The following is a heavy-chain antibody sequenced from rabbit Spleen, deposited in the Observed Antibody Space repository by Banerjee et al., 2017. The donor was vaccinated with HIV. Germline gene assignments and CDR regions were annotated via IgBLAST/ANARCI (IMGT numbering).Heavy chain of an antibody. CDR2: IDTSDGDT. D-gene: IGHD1-1*01. Sequence: QSLEESGGDLVKPGASLTLTCTASGFTLSSYVICWVRQAPGKGLEWIACIDTSDGDTDYANWPKGRFTISKTSSTTVTLQMTSLTAADTATYFCARNYVNAFDPWGPGTLVTVS. CDR3: ARNYVNAFDP. J-gene: IGHJ2*01. V-gene: IGHV1S40*01. CDR1: GFTLSSYV.